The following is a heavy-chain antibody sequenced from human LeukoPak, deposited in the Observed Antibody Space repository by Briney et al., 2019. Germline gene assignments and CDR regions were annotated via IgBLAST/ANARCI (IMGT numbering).Heavy chain of an antibody. D-gene: IGHD1-14*01. J-gene: IGHJ4*01. V-gene: IGHV3-30*18. Sequence: HPGGSLRLSCTASGFNFGSFGMHWVRQAPGKGLEWVAVILYDGVNKHYADSVKGRFTVSRDDSENTLYLQMNSLRAEDTAVYYCAKDELNHVGVPQYHYFDSWGHGTLVTVSS. CDR2: ILYDGVNK. CDR1: GFNFGSFG. CDR3: AKDELNHVGVPQYHYFDS.